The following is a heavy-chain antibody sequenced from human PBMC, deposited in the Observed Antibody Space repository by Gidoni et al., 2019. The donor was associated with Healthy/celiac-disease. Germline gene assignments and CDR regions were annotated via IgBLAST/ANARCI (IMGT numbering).Heavy chain of an antibody. D-gene: IGHD4-17*01. CDR1: GFSFSSYS. J-gene: IGHJ4*02. V-gene: IGHV3-21*01. CDR3: ARDPADQTTVADY. CDR2: ISSSSSYI. Sequence: EVQLVESGGGLVKPGGSLRLSCAASGFSFSSYSMNWVRQAPGKGLEWVSSISSSSSYIYYADSVKGRFTISRDNAKNSLYLQMNSLRAEDTAVYYCARDPADQTTVADYWGQGTLVTVSS.